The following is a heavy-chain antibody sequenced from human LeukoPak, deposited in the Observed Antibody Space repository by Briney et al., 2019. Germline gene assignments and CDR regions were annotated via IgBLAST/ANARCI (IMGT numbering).Heavy chain of an antibody. V-gene: IGHV1-2*02. Sequence: ASVKVSCKASGYTFTGYYMHWVRQAPGQGLEWMGWINPNSGGTNYAQKFQGRVTMTRDTSISTAYMELSRLRSDDTAVYYCARGGRIVVVVAALSSPWGQGTLVTASS. J-gene: IGHJ5*02. D-gene: IGHD2-15*01. CDR3: ARGGRIVVVVAALSSP. CDR1: GYTFTGYY. CDR2: INPNSGGT.